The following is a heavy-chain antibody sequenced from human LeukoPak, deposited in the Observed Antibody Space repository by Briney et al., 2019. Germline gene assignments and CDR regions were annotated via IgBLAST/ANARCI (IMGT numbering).Heavy chain of an antibody. CDR2: ISSSGDMK. J-gene: IGHJ4*02. CDR3: ARRAGAYSHPYDY. Sequence: PGGSLRLSCAASGFTFSNYYMSWIRQAPGKGLEWLSYISSSGDMKYYSDSVKGRFTISRDNSKNTLYLQMNSLRAEDTAVYYCARRAGAYSHPYDYWGQGTLVTVSS. D-gene: IGHD4/OR15-4a*01. V-gene: IGHV3-11*01. CDR1: GFTFSNYY.